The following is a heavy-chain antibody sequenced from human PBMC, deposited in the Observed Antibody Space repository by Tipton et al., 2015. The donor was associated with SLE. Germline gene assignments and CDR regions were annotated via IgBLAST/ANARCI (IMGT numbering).Heavy chain of an antibody. CDR1: GGSISSHY. V-gene: IGHV4-59*08. Sequence: TLSLTCTVSGGSISSHYWSWIRQPPGKGLEWIGYIYYSGSTNYNPSLKSRVTISVDTSKNQFSLKLSSVTAADTAVYYCARVGGGYSYGPVDYWGQGTLVTVSS. CDR3: ARVGGGYSYGPVDY. D-gene: IGHD5-18*01. J-gene: IGHJ4*02. CDR2: IYYSGST.